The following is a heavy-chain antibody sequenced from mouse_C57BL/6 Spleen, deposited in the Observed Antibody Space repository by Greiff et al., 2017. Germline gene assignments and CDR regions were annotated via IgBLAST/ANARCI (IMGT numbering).Heavy chain of an antibody. J-gene: IGHJ2*01. CDR3: AREGDYDRGYYFDY. Sequence: EVHLVESEGGLVQPGSSMKLSCTASGFTFSDYYMAWVRQVPEKGLEWVANINYDGSSTYYLDSLKSRFIISRDNAKNILYLQMSSLKSEDTATYYCAREGDYDRGYYFDYWGQGTTLTVSS. V-gene: IGHV5-16*01. CDR2: INYDGSST. D-gene: IGHD2-4*01. CDR1: GFTFSDYY.